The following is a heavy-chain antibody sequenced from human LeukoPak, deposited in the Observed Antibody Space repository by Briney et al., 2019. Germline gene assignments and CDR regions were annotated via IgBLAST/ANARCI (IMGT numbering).Heavy chain of an antibody. V-gene: IGHV1-18*01. CDR2: SSPYNGNT. J-gene: IGHJ6*03. CDR1: GYTFTNYG. CDR3: ARVVITDYYHYMDV. Sequence: ASVKVSCKASGYTFTNYGIDWVRQAPGQGLEWVGWSSPYNGNTNYAQKLQGRVTMTTDTSTSIGYMELRSLRSDDTAVYYCARVVITDYYHYMDVWGKGTTVTVSS. D-gene: IGHD3-22*01.